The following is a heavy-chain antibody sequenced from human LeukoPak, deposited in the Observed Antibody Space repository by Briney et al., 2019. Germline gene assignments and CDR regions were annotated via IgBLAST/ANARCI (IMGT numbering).Heavy chain of an antibody. Sequence: PGGSLRLSCAASGFTFSNAWMSWVRQAPGKGLEWVGRIKSKTDGGTTDYAAPVKGRFTISRDNAKNSLYLQMNSLRAEDTAVYYCARDWRPTAGIRVNWFDPWGQGTLVTVSS. CDR2: IKSKTDGGTT. V-gene: IGHV3-15*01. J-gene: IGHJ5*02. D-gene: IGHD6-13*01. CDR1: GFTFSNAW. CDR3: ARDWRPTAGIRVNWFDP.